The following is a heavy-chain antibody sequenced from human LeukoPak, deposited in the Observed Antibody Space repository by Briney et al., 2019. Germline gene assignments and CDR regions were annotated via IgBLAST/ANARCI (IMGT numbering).Heavy chain of an antibody. CDR2: IYYSGST. J-gene: IGHJ3*02. V-gene: IGHV4-59*12. CDR1: GGSISSYY. Sequence: KPSETLSLTCTVSGGSISSYYWSWIRQPPGKGLEWLGYIYYSGSTYYNPSLKSRVTISVDTSKNQFSLKLSSVTAADTAVYYCARGHYDILTGYYPDAFDIWGQGTMVTVSS. CDR3: ARGHYDILTGYYPDAFDI. D-gene: IGHD3-9*01.